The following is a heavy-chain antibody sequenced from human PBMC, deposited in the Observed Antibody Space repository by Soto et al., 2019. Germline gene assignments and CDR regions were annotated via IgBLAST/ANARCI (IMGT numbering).Heavy chain of an antibody. CDR1: GISFSDYT. Sequence: DVHLLESGGALVPPGGSLRLSCTVSGISFSDYTMDWVRQAPGQGLEWVSRISGSSLSTYYADSVKGRFTISRDNSNNTLYLEMSSLRGEDTAIYYCAKPQSGSYFAAFDVWGQGTTVTVSS. CDR2: ISGSSLST. J-gene: IGHJ3*01. V-gene: IGHV3-23*01. CDR3: AKPQSGSYFAAFDV. D-gene: IGHD1-26*01.